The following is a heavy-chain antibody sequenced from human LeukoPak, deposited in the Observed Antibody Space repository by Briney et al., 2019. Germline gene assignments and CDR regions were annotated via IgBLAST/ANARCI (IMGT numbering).Heavy chain of an antibody. V-gene: IGHV3-64*02. D-gene: IGHD2-21*01. CDR2: ISSDGDNT. CDR1: GFTFSSYS. CDR3: ARAALEYCGGDCLDY. Sequence: GGSLRLSCAASGFTFSSYSMHWVRQAPGKGLEYISVISSDGDNTYYADSVKGRFTISRDNSKNTLYLQMGSLRAEDMAVYYCARAALEYCGGDCLDYWGQGTLVTVPS. J-gene: IGHJ4*02.